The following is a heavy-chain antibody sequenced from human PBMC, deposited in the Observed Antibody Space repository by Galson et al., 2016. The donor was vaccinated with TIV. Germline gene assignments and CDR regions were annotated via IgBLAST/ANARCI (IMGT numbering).Heavy chain of an antibody. Sequence: SCAASGFRFITYAVSWVRQAPGKGLQWVSGMDSGGFATYTADSVKGRFTIARDNSKNTLYLQMNSLRAEDTAVYYCATDPSFTYHFDSRGYYFDYWGQGTLVTVSS. V-gene: IGHV3-23*01. CDR1: GFRFITYA. J-gene: IGHJ4*02. D-gene: IGHD3-22*01. CDR3: ATDPSFTYHFDSRGYYFDY. CDR2: MDSGGFAT.